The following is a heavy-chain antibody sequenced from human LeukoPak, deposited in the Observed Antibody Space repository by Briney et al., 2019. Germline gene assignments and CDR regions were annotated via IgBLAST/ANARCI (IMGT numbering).Heavy chain of an antibody. Sequence: GGSLRLSCTASGFTFGDYAMSWVRQAPGKGLEWVGFIRSKAYGGTTEYAASVKGRFTISRDDSKSIAYLQMNSLKTEDTAVYYCTRVSYGSGRRYYYYMDVWGKGTTVTISS. V-gene: IGHV3-49*04. D-gene: IGHD3-10*01. CDR1: GFTFGDYA. J-gene: IGHJ6*03. CDR2: IRSKAYGGTT. CDR3: TRVSYGSGRRYYYYMDV.